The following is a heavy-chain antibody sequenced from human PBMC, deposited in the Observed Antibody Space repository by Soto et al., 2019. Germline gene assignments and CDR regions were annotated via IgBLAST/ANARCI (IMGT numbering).Heavy chain of an antibody. D-gene: IGHD2-15*01. J-gene: IGHJ6*02. CDR2: ISGSGGST. CDR1: GFTFSSYA. Sequence: GGSLRLSCAASGFTFSSYAMSWVRQAPGKGLEWVSAISGSGGSTYYADSVKGRFTISRDNSKNTLYLQMNSLRAEDTAVYYCAKVFAGYCSGGSCYGARLGDYYYYGMDVWGQWTTVTVSS. CDR3: AKVFAGYCSGGSCYGARLGDYYYYGMDV. V-gene: IGHV3-23*01.